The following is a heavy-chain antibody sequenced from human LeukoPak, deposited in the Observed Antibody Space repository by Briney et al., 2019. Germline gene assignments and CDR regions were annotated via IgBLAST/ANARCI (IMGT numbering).Heavy chain of an antibody. Sequence: SETLSLTCTVSGGSISSGDYYWSWIRQPPGKGLEWIGYIYYSGSTYYNPSLKSRVTISVDTSKNQFSLKLSSVTAADTAVYYCARAEWGLPFDYWGQGTLVTVSS. D-gene: IGHD1-26*01. CDR3: ARAEWGLPFDY. V-gene: IGHV4-30-4*08. J-gene: IGHJ4*02. CDR1: GGSISSGDYY. CDR2: IYYSGST.